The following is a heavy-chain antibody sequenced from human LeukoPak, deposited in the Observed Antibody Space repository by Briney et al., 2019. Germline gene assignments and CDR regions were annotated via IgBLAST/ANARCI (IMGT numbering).Heavy chain of an antibody. CDR1: GFTLSSYT. J-gene: IGHJ3*02. D-gene: IGHD6-19*01. Sequence: PGGSLRLSCAASGFTLSSYTMNWVRQAPGKGLEWVSSISSSSSYIYYADSVKGRFTISRDNAKNSLFLQMHSLRAEDTAVYYCARDGKAVAVAFDIWGQGTMVTVSS. V-gene: IGHV3-21*01. CDR3: ARDGKAVAVAFDI. CDR2: ISSSSSYI.